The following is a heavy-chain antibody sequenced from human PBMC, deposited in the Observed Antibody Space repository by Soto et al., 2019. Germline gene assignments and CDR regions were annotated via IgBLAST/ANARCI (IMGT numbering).Heavy chain of an antibody. D-gene: IGHD6-19*01. CDR1: GYTFTSYD. Sequence: QVKLVQSGAEVKKPGASVKVSCKASGYTFTSYDINWVRQATGQGLEWMGWMNPNSGNTGYAQKFQGRVTIARNTSIRTAYMERTSLRSEATAVYYGARELSSGWFGIWGQGTRVTVSS. J-gene: IGHJ4*02. V-gene: IGHV1-8*01. CDR2: MNPNSGNT. CDR3: ARELSSGWFGI.